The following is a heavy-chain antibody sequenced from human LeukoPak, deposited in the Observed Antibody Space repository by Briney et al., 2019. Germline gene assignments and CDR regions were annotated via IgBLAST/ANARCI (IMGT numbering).Heavy chain of an antibody. V-gene: IGHV1-69*04. CDR3: ARGLPAAPSGWFDP. CDR2: IIPILGIA. CDR1: GGTFSSYA. D-gene: IGHD2-2*01. Sequence: SVKVSCKASGGTFSSYAISWVRQAPGQGLEWMGRIIPILGIANYAQKFQGRVTITADKSTSTAYMELSSLRSEDTAVYYCARGLPAAPSGWFDPWGQGTMVTVSS. J-gene: IGHJ5*02.